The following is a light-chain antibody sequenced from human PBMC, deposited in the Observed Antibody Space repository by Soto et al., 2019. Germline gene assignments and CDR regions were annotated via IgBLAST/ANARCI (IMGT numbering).Light chain of an antibody. CDR1: QGVTSNH. Sequence: ENVLTQSPGTVSLSPGERATLSCRASQGVTSNHLAWYQQKPGQAPRPLIYGVFNMATGIPDRCSGSGSGTDFTLTITRMEPEDSSVSFCQHYDGSPRTFGQGTKLEIK. CDR2: GVF. V-gene: IGKV3-20*01. J-gene: IGKJ2*01. CDR3: QHYDGSPRT.